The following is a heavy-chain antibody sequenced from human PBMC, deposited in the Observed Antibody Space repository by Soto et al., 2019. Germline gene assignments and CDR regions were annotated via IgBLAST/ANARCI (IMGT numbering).Heavy chain of an antibody. D-gene: IGHD3-22*01. CDR3: ARESHYYDSSGYYPPGMDV. Sequence: GGSLRLSCAASGFTFSSYSMNWVRQAPGKGLEWVSYISSSSSTIYYADSVKGRFTISRDNAKNSLYLQMNSLRDEDTAVYYCARESHYYDSSGYYPPGMDVWGQGTTVTVSS. CDR1: GFTFSSYS. J-gene: IGHJ6*02. V-gene: IGHV3-48*02. CDR2: ISSSSSTI.